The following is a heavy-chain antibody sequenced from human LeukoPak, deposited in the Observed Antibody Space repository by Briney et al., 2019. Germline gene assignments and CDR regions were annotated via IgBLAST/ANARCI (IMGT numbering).Heavy chain of an antibody. V-gene: IGHV4-59*08. D-gene: IGHD6-19*01. CDR2: IYYSGST. J-gene: IGHJ4*02. Sequence: PSETLSLTCTVSGGSISRYYWSWLREPPGKGLEWIGYIYYSGSTNYNPSLKSRVTISVDTSKNHFSLKLSSETAADTAVYYCARRYSSGWYPGYFDSWGQGTLVTVSS. CDR3: ARRYSSGWYPGYFDS. CDR1: GGSISRYY.